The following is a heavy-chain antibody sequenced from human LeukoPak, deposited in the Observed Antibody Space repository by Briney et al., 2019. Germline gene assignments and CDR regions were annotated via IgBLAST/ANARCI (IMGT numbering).Heavy chain of an antibody. CDR1: GGSISSSDW. CDR2: IYRNENP. Sequence: SGTLSLTCAVSGGSISSSDWWSWVRQPPGRGLEWIGYIYRNENPNYNPSLKSRVTMSADKSKNQFSLRLSSVTAADTAVYYCARGEGYSSTWYQPHFDYWGQGILVTVSS. D-gene: IGHD6-13*01. V-gene: IGHV4-4*02. CDR3: ARGEGYSSTWYQPHFDY. J-gene: IGHJ4*02.